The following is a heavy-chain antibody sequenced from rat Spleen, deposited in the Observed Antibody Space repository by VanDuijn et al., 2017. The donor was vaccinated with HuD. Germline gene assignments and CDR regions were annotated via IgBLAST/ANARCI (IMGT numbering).Heavy chain of an antibody. CDR3: ARQDHSALFDY. CDR1: GFSLTSNS. CDR2: IWGDGST. V-gene: IGHV2-1*01. J-gene: IGHJ2*01. Sequence: QVQLKESGPGLVQPSQTLSLTCTVSGFSLTSNSVHWVRQPPGKGLEWMGGIWGDGSTNYNSALKSRLSISRDTSKSQVFLKMNSLQTEDTGTYYCARQDHSALFDYWGQGVMVTVSS. D-gene: IGHD3-3*01.